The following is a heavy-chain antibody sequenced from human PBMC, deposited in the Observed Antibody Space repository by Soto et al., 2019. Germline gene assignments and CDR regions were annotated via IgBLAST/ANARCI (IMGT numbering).Heavy chain of an antibody. CDR3: ANPSGYYFGLGSHDEASDM. J-gene: IGHJ6*01. V-gene: IGHV3-23*01. Sequence: EVQLLESGGGLVQPGGSLRLSCAASGFSFGSYSMTWVRQAPGKGLEWVSVIGGDAVTTYYADSVKGRFTVSRDNSKKTLSMQMNSLRPEDTAVYYCANPSGYYFGLGSHDEASDMWGQGTVVNV. CDR1: GFSFGSYS. D-gene: IGHD3-10*01. CDR2: IGGDAVTT.